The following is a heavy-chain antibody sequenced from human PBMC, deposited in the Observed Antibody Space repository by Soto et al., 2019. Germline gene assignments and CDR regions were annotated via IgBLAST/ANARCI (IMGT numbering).Heavy chain of an antibody. D-gene: IGHD4-17*01. CDR3: AAGVTTFDY. CDR2: LDLEEGER. V-gene: IGHV1-24*01. J-gene: IGHJ4*02. Sequence: ASVKVSCKVSENTLTGLPMHWVRQAPGKGLEWMGSLDLEEGERIVAQRFQGRVTMSEDTSTDTAYMELSSLKSDDTAVYFCAAGVTTFDYWGQGTLVTVS. CDR1: ENTLTGLP.